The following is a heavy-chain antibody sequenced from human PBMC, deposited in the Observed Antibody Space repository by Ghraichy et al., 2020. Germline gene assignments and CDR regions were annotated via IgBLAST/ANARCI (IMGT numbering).Heavy chain of an antibody. D-gene: IGHD5-12*01. CDR2: ISGSGGST. Sequence: GGSLRLSCAASGFTFSSYAMSWVRQAPGKGLEWVSAISGSGGSTYYADSVKGRFTISRDNAKNSLYLQMNSLRDEDTAVYYCARARYSGYDYDYWGQGTLVTVSS. V-gene: IGHV3-23*01. CDR3: ARARYSGYDYDY. J-gene: IGHJ4*02. CDR1: GFTFSSYA.